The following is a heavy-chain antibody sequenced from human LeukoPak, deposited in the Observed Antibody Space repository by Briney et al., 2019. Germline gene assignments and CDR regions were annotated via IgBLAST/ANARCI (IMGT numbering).Heavy chain of an antibody. CDR2: INPSGGST. V-gene: IGHV1-46*01. CDR3: ARDGVSGWYH. Sequence: ASVKVSCKASGGTFSSYAISWVRQAPGQGLEWMGIINPSGGSTSYAQKFQGRVAMTRDTSTSTVYMELSSLRSEDTAVYYCARDGVSGWYHWGQGTLVTVSS. CDR1: GGTFSSYA. D-gene: IGHD6-19*01. J-gene: IGHJ5*02.